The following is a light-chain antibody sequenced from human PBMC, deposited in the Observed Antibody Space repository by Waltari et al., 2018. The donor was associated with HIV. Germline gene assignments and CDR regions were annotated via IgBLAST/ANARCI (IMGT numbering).Light chain of an antibody. J-gene: IGLJ2*01. V-gene: IGLV2-11*01. CDR3: CSYAGSYPVV. CDR1: SSDVGVYNF. Sequence: QSALTQPRSVSGSPGQSVTNSCTGTSSDVGVYNFVSWYQQHPGKAPKLMIYDVSKRPSGVPDRFSGSKSGNTASLTISGLQAEDEADYYCCSYAGSYPVVFGGGTKLTVL. CDR2: DVS.